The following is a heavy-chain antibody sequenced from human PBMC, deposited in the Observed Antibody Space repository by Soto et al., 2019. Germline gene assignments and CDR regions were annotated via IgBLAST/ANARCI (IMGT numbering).Heavy chain of an antibody. CDR2: IYYSGST. V-gene: IGHV4-59*08. Sequence: SETLALTCTVSGGSISSYYWSWIRQPPGKGLEWIGYIYYSGSTNYNLSLKSRVTISVDTSKNQFSLKLSSVTAADTAVYYCARLEPYYYYYMDVWGKGTTVS. J-gene: IGHJ6*03. CDR1: GGSISSYY. CDR3: ARLEPYYYYYMDV.